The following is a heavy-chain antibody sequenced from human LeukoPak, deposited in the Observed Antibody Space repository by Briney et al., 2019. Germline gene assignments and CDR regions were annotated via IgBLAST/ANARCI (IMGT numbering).Heavy chain of an antibody. CDR3: ATVERLFLETARGGWFDP. D-gene: IGHD3-3*01. CDR1: GYTLTDLS. Sequence: ASVKVSFNFSGYTLTDLSMHWLRHAPGTGHEWMGVFDPKDGETINAQTFQGRVTITEATSTDKDYMELRSLRSEDTAVYYCATVERLFLETARGGWFDPWGQGTLVTVS. CDR2: FDPKDGET. J-gene: IGHJ5*02. V-gene: IGHV1-24*01.